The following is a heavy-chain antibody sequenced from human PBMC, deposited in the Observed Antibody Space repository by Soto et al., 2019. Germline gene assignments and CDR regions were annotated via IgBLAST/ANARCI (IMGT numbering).Heavy chain of an antibody. V-gene: IGHV1-2*04. D-gene: IGHD6-13*01. CDR1: GYTFTGYY. Sequence: ASVKVSCKASGYTFTGYYMHWVRQAPGQGLEWMGWINPNSGGTNYAQKFQGWVTMTRDTSISTAYMELSRLRSDDTAVYYCARDSKQQLPRGAYYYYYGMDVWGQGTTVTVSS. CDR3: ARDSKQQLPRGAYYYYYGMDV. CDR2: INPNSGGT. J-gene: IGHJ6*02.